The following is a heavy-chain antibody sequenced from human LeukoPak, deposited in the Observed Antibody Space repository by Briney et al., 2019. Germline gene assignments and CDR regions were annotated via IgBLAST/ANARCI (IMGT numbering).Heavy chain of an antibody. J-gene: IGHJ4*02. CDR1: GFTFNTAW. D-gene: IGHD3-10*01. CDR2: IKGEPDGGTT. CDR3: TTDRGITTRPLFDY. Sequence: GGSLRLSCAASGFTFNTAWMSWVRQAPGKGLEWVGHIKGEPDGGTTHYAAPVKGRFFISRDDSKNTLYLYMNSLKSDDTAVYYCTTDRGITTRPLFDYWGQGTLVTVSS. V-gene: IGHV3-15*01.